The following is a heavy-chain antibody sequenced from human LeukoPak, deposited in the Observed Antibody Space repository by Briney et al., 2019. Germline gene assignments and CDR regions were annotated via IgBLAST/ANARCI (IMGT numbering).Heavy chain of an antibody. V-gene: IGHV3-23*01. CDR3: AKGYCSSTSCSTDY. CDR2: ISGSGGST. D-gene: IGHD2-2*01. J-gene: IGHJ4*02. Sequence: TGGSLRLSCAASGFTFSSYAMSWVRQAPGKGLEWASAISGSGGSTYYADSVTGRFTISRDNAKNSLYLQMNSLRAEDMALYYCAKGYCSSTSCSTDYWGQGTLVTVSS. CDR1: GFTFSSYA.